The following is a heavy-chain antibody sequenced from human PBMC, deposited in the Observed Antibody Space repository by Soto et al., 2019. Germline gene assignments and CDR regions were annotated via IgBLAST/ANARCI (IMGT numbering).Heavy chain of an antibody. CDR1: GDSVSSNTAA. CDR2: TYYRSNWRR. Sequence: PSQTLSLTCAISGDSVSSNTAAWNWIRSSPSRGLEWLGRTYYRSNWRRDYAVSVRSRITVNPDTSKNHFSLQLNSVTPDDTAVYYCERGVAGSGFDLWGQGTLVTVSS. D-gene: IGHD6-19*01. J-gene: IGHJ4*02. CDR3: ERGVAGSGFDL. V-gene: IGHV6-1*01.